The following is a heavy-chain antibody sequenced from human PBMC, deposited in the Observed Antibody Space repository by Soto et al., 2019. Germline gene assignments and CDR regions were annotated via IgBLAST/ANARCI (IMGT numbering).Heavy chain of an antibody. CDR3: AKDSCSGGSCYLNYYGLDV. Sequence: GGSLRLSCAASGFTFSSYAMSWVRQAPGKGLEWVSVIIGSGGSTYYADSVKGRFTISRDNSKNTLYLQMNSLRAEDTAVYYCAKDSCSGGSCYLNYYGLDVWGQGTTVTVSS. V-gene: IGHV3-23*01. CDR1: GFTFSSYA. CDR2: IIGSGGST. D-gene: IGHD2-15*01. J-gene: IGHJ6*02.